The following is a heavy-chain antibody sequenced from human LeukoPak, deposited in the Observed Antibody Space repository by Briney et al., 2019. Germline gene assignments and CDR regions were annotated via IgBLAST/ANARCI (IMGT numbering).Heavy chain of an antibody. J-gene: IGHJ4*02. CDR1: GGSLSRYY. CDR3: ARYRHYGSGSYYEALDY. D-gene: IGHD3-10*01. CDR2: IYYSGST. V-gene: IGHV4-59*01. Sequence: SETLSLTCTVSGGSLSRYYWSWIRQPPGKGLEWIGYIYYSGSTNYNPSLKSRVTISADTSKNRFSLKLSSVTAADTAVYYCARYRHYGSGSYYEALDYWGQGTLVTVSS.